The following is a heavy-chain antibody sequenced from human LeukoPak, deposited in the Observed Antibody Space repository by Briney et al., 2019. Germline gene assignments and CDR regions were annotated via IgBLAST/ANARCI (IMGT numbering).Heavy chain of an antibody. J-gene: IGHJ4*02. D-gene: IGHD6-19*01. CDR2: ISGSGGST. CDR1: GFTFTTYA. Sequence: GGSLRLSCAASGFTFTTYAMSWVRQAPGKGLEWVSAISGSGGSTYYADSVKGRFTTSRDNSKNTLYLQMNSLRAEDTAVYYCAKDIWRGSGWYNFDSWGQGTLVTVSS. V-gene: IGHV3-23*01. CDR3: AKDIWRGSGWYNFDS.